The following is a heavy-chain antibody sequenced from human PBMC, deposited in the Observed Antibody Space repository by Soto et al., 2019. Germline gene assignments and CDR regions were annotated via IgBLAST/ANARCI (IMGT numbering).Heavy chain of an antibody. Sequence: PAEYMKLSCKGSDYRFNSYWIVLVHQMPGKGLECIGLIYPGDSDTTYNPSFQGPVTMSADKSISTAYLQWGSLKPSDSATYYCARKGSNGAYVNYAMDVWGQGTTVTVS. J-gene: IGHJ6*02. CDR1: DYRFNSYW. D-gene: IGHD3-16*01. V-gene: IGHV5-51*03. CDR3: ARKGSNGAYVNYAMDV. CDR2: IYPGDSDT.